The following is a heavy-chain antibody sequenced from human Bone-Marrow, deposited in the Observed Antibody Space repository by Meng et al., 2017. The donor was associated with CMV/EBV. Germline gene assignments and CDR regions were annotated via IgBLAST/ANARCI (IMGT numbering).Heavy chain of an antibody. J-gene: IGHJ5*02. Sequence: SETLSLTCTVSGGSISSSSYYWGWIRQPPGKGLEWIGSIYYSGSTYYNPSLKSRVTISVDTSKNQCSLKLSSVTAADTAVYYCARDATGLELQYKYCDPWGQGTLVTVSS. CDR1: GGSISSSSYY. V-gene: IGHV4-39*07. CDR2: IYYSGST. D-gene: IGHD4-11*01. CDR3: ARDATGLELQYKYCDP.